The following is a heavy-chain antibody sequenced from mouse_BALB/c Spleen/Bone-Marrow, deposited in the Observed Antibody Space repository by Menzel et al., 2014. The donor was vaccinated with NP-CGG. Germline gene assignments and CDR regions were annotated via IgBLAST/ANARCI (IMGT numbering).Heavy chain of an antibody. CDR3: ALLLRYYAMDY. Sequence: EVKLVESGAELVKPGASVKLSCTASGFNIKDTYMHWVKQRPEQGLERIGRIDPANGNTKYDPKFQGKATITADTSSNTAYLQLSSLTSEDTAVYYCALLLRYYAMDYWGQGTSVTVSS. V-gene: IGHV14-3*02. D-gene: IGHD1-1*01. CDR1: GFNIKDTY. CDR2: IDPANGNT. J-gene: IGHJ4*01.